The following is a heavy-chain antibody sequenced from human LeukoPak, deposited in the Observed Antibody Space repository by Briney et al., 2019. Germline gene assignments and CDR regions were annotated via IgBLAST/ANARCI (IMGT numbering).Heavy chain of an antibody. V-gene: IGHV3-9*01. D-gene: IGHD1-1*01. CDR1: GFTFDDYA. CDR3: AKAYSTQGGAFDI. Sequence: GGSLRLSGAASGFTFDDYAMHWVRQAPGKGLEWVSGISWNSGSIGYADSVKGRFTISRDNAKNSLYLQMNSLRAEDTALYYCAKAYSTQGGAFDIWGQGTMVTVSS. J-gene: IGHJ3*02. CDR2: ISWNSGSI.